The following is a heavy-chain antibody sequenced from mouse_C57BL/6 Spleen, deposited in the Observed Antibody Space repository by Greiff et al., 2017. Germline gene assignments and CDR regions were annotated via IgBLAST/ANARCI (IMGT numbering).Heavy chain of an antibody. CDR2: ISTYYGDA. CDR3: ARGCPHYYGSSSYDMDD. Sequence: QVQLQQSGPELVRPGVSVKISCKCSGYTFTDYAMHLVKQSHAKSLEWIGVISTYYGDASYNQKFKDKATMTVDKSSSTAYMELARLKYEDSAIDTCARGCPHYYGSSSYDMDDWGTGTSVTVSS. V-gene: IGHV1-67*01. J-gene: IGHJ4*01. CDR1: GYTFTDYA. D-gene: IGHD1-1*01.